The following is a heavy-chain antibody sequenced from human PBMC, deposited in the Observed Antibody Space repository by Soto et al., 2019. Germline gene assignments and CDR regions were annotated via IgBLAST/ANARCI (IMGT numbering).Heavy chain of an antibody. CDR3: ARAHHRAGATAYFVH. D-gene: IGHD1-26*01. V-gene: IGHV1-69*01. CDR2: IIPIFGTT. Sequence: QVQLVQSGAEVRKPGSSVKVSCRTSGGTFSTYTISWVRQAPGQGLEWMGGIIPIFGTTDYAQKFQGRVTISADESTSTAYMDLNSLRSEDTAVYYCARAHHRAGATAYFVHWGQGTLVTVSS. CDR1: GGTFSTYT. J-gene: IGHJ4*02.